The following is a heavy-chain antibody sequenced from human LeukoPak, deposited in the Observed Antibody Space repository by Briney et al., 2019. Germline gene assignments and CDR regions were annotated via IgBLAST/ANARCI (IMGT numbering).Heavy chain of an antibody. CDR2: INHSGST. CDR3: ARRRPSHYYDSSGYFRAFDY. V-gene: IGHV4-34*01. D-gene: IGHD3-22*01. Sequence: SETPSLTCAVYGGSFSGYYWSWIRQPPGKGLEWIGEINHSGSTNYNPSLKSRVTISVDTSKNQFSLKLSSVTAADTAVYYCARRRPSHYYDSSGYFRAFDYWGQGTLVTVSS. J-gene: IGHJ4*02. CDR1: GGSFSGYY.